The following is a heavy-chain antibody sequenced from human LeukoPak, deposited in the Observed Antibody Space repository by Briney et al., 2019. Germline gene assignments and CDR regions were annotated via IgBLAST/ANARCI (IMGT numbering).Heavy chain of an antibody. CDR2: INAGNGNT. Sequence: ASVKVSCTASGYTFTSYAMHWVRQAPGQRLEWMGWINAGNGNTKYSQKFQGRVTITRDTSASTAYMELSSLRSEDTAAYYCAGEGPRGSGWYYSGDYYYYGMDVWGQGTTVTVSS. D-gene: IGHD6-19*01. J-gene: IGHJ6*02. V-gene: IGHV1-3*01. CDR3: AGEGPRGSGWYYSGDYYYYGMDV. CDR1: GYTFTSYA.